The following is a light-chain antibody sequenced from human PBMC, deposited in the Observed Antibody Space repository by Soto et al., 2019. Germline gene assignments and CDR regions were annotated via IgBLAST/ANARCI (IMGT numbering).Light chain of an antibody. V-gene: IGLV2-14*03. CDR2: DVS. CDR3: SSYSSTITRV. CDR1: SSDIGAYNY. Sequence: QSALTQPDSVSGSPGQSITISCIGTSSDIGAYNYASWYQQHPGKAPKLIIYDVSNRPSGVSNRFSGSKSGYTASLTISGLQAEDEADYYCSSYSSTITRVLGTGTKVTVL. J-gene: IGLJ1*01.